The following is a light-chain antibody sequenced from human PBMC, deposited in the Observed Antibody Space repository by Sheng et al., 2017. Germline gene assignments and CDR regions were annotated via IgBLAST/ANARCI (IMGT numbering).Light chain of an antibody. CDR2: AAP. CDR3: QQADNFPLS. J-gene: IGKJ4*01. V-gene: IGKV1-12*01. Sequence: DIQMTQSPSSVSASVGDRVTITCRPSQTLNSYLAWYRQRPGKAPEFLIYAAPSLHSGVPSRFSGSGSATEFTLTINSLQPEDSATYYCQQADNFPLSFGGGTKVEI. CDR1: QTLNSY.